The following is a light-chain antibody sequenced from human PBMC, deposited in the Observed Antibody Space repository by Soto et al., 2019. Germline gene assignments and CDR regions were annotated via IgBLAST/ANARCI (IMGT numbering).Light chain of an antibody. J-gene: IGKJ5*01. CDR2: DAS. CDR3: QHYDHLPIT. V-gene: IGKV1-16*01. Sequence: IQMTQSPSSLSASVGYRVTITCRASQGITNRLAWFQQKPGEAPKSLIYDASTLQSGVPSRFSGSGSGTDFTLTISSLQPEDVATYYCQHYDHLPITFGQGTRLEIK. CDR1: QGITNR.